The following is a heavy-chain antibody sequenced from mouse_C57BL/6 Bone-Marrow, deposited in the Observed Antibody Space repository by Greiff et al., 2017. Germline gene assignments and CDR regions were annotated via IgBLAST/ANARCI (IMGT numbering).Heavy chain of an antibody. J-gene: IGHJ4*01. V-gene: IGHV1-81*01. Sequence: VKLVEPGAELARPGASVKLSCKASGYTFTSYGISWVKQRTGQGLEWIGEIYPRSGNTYYNEKFKGKATLTADKSSSTAYMELRSLTSEDSAVYFCAKSGWLLRYAVDYWGQGTSVTVSS. CDR1: GYTFTSYG. D-gene: IGHD2-3*01. CDR3: AKSGWLLRYAVDY. CDR2: IYPRSGNT.